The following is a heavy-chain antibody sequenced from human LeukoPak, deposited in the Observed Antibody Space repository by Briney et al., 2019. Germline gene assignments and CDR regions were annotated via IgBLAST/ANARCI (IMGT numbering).Heavy chain of an antibody. Sequence: GGTLRLSCAASGFTFSSYGMSWVRQAPGKGLEWVSAISGSGGSTYYADSVKGRFTISRDNSKNTLYLQMNSLRAEDTAVYYCAKEGGYSGYDLDYFDYWGQGTLVTVSS. J-gene: IGHJ4*02. CDR3: AKEGGYSGYDLDYFDY. V-gene: IGHV3-23*01. CDR2: ISGSGGST. D-gene: IGHD5-12*01. CDR1: GFTFSSYG.